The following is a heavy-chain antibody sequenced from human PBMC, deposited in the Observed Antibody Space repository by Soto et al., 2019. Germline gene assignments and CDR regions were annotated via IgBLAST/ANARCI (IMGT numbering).Heavy chain of an antibody. V-gene: IGHV3-23*01. J-gene: IGHJ5*02. Sequence: QLLQSGGGLVQPGGSLTLSCAASGFTFGTTDMSWVRQAPGEGLQWASTIDGSGGITYYADSVKGRFTISRDNSRNIVHLQMNSLRGDDTALYYCVKNSGWFNTWGQGALVTVSS. D-gene: IGHD3-10*01. CDR1: GFTFGTTD. CDR3: VKNSGWFNT. CDR2: IDGSGGIT.